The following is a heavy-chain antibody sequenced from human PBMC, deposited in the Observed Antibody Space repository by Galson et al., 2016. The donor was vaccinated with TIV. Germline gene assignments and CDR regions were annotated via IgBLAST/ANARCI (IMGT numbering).Heavy chain of an antibody. CDR3: ASDRNTAFDTYHYYYGMDV. D-gene: IGHD5-18*01. CDR1: GGTFSSYV. J-gene: IGHJ6*02. CDR2: IIPLFRTT. V-gene: IGHV1-69*13. Sequence: SVKVSCKASGGTFSSYVFNWVRLAPGQGLEWMGGIIPLFRTTNYAQKFQGRVTITADESTNTAYMELNSLRSGDTAVCYCASDRNTAFDTYHYYYGMDVWGQGTTVTVSS.